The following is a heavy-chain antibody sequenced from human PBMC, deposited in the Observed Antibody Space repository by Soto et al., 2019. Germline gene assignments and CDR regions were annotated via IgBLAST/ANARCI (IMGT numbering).Heavy chain of an antibody. Sequence: GGSLRLSCVASGFTFSSYAMSCVRQAPGKGLEWVSAISGSGGSTFYADSVKGRFTISRDNSKNTVYLQMNSLGAEDAAVYCCSKGIAVAGTLTHDYWGQGTLVTVSS. J-gene: IGHJ4*02. CDR1: GFTFSSYA. CDR3: SKGIAVAGTLTHDY. D-gene: IGHD6-19*01. CDR2: ISGSGGST. V-gene: IGHV3-23*01.